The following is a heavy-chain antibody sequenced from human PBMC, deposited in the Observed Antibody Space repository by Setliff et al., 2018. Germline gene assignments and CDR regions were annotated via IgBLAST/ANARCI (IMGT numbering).Heavy chain of an antibody. D-gene: IGHD5-18*01. CDR2: INPSGGST. V-gene: IGHV1-46*01. CDR3: ARGQYSYGYGGPIFDY. J-gene: IGHJ4*02. Sequence: ASVKVSCKASGYTFTSYYMHWVRQAPGQGLEWMGIINPSGGSTSYAQKFQGRVTMTRDTSTSTVYMELSSLRSEDTAVYYCARGQYSYGYGGPIFDYWGQGTLVTVSS. CDR1: GYTFTSYY.